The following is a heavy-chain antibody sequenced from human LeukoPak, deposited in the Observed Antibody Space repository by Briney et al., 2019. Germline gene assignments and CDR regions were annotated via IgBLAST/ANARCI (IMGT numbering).Heavy chain of an antibody. V-gene: IGHV4-38-2*02. Sequence: SETLSLTCTVSGYSISSGYYWGWIRQPPGKGLEWIGYVYYSGYTQYHPSLKSRVTMSIDTSKSQISLMLTSVTAADTAVYYCARGHSYPEYWGPGTLVTVSS. CDR3: ARGHSYPEY. J-gene: IGHJ1*01. D-gene: IGHD5-18*01. CDR2: VYYSGYT. CDR1: GYSISSGYY.